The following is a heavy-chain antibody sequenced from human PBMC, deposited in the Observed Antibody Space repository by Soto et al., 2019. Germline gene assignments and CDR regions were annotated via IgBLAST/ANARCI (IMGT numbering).Heavy chain of an antibody. Sequence: QVQLAQSGAEVKKPGSSVKVSCRASGGSFGTFGINWIRQAPGQGLEWMGGFIPTFGKPSYAQRFQGRVTITTDESTRTVYMEMSRLSSEETAMYYCAGNRGSYYFDFWGQGTLVSVSS. CDR1: GGSFGTFG. J-gene: IGHJ4*02. D-gene: IGHD7-27*01. CDR2: FIPTFGKP. V-gene: IGHV1-69*01. CDR3: AGNRGSYYFDF.